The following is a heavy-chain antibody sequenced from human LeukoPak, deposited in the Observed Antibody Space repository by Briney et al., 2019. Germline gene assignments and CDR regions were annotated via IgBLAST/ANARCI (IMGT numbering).Heavy chain of an antibody. CDR1: GFTFSSYE. V-gene: IGHV3-48*03. CDR3: ARVSRVLYYDSSGPFDY. CDR2: ISSSGSTI. J-gene: IGHJ4*02. D-gene: IGHD3-22*01. Sequence: PGGSLRLSCAASGFTFSSYEMNWVRQAPGKGLEWVSYISSSGSTIYYADSVKGRFTISRDNAKNSLYLQMNSLRAEDTAVYYCARVSRVLYYDSSGPFDYWGQGTLVTVSS.